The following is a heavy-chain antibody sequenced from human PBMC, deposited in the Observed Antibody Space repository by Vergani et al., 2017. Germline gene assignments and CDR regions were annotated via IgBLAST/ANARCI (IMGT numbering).Heavy chain of an antibody. D-gene: IGHD6-13*01. V-gene: IGHV3-48*01. CDR2: ISSSSSTI. CDR3: ARDLGPSHIAAAAGYMDV. Sequence: EVQLVESGGGLVQPGGSLRLSCAASGFTFSSYSMNWVRQAPGKGLEWVSYISSSSSTIYYADSVKGRFTISRDNAKNSLYLQMNSLRAEDTAVYYWARDLGPSHIAAAAGYMDVWGKGTTVTVSS. J-gene: IGHJ6*03. CDR1: GFTFSSYS.